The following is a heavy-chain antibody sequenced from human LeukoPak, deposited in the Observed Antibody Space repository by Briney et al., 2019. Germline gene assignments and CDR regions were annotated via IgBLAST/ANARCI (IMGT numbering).Heavy chain of an antibody. CDR1: GGSIGSSTFH. J-gene: IGHJ4*02. CDR3: TRSGTMVVMRPMYY. V-gene: IGHV4-39*01. Sequence: SETLSLTCTVSGGSIGSSTFHWGWIRQPPGKGLEWIGSIYYSGSTYYNPSLKGRVTISVDTSKNQFSLKLSSVTAADTAVYYCTRSGTMVVMRPMYYWGQGTLVTVSS. D-gene: IGHD4-23*01. CDR2: IYYSGST.